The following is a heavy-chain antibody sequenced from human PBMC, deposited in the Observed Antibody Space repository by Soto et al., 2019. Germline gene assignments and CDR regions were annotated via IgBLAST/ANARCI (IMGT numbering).Heavy chain of an antibody. D-gene: IGHD1-26*01. CDR2: ISPYNGDT. J-gene: IGHJ4*02. V-gene: IGHV1-18*01. Sequence: QVQLVQSGAEVKKAGASVKVSCKASGYTFFSYGISWVRQAPGQGLEWMGWISPYNGDTNYALNLQGRVSMTTDTSTSTAYMELRSLKSDDTAVYYCARALRTLSPSQFSATTMDNWGQGTLVTVSS. CDR3: ARALRTLSPSQFSATTMDN. CDR1: GYTFFSYG.